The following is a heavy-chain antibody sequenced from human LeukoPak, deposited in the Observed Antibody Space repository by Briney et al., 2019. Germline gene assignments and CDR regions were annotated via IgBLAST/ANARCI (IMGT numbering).Heavy chain of an antibody. Sequence: PGGSLRLSCAASGFTFSSYAMSWVRQAPGKGLEWVSGISGTGGNTYYADSVKGRFTISRDNSKNTLYLQMNSLGAEDTAVYYCAKGHRYCTSGNCNSAVDYWGQGTLVTVSS. J-gene: IGHJ4*02. V-gene: IGHV3-23*01. CDR1: GFTFSSYA. CDR2: ISGTGGNT. D-gene: IGHD2-15*01. CDR3: AKGHRYCTSGNCNSAVDY.